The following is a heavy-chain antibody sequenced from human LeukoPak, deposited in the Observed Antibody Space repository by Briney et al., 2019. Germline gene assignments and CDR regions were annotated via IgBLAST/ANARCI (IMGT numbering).Heavy chain of an antibody. CDR2: MNPNSGNT. J-gene: IGHJ6*03. V-gene: IGHV1-8*01. Sequence: ASVKVSCKASGYTFTSYDINWVRQATGQGLEWMGWMNPNSGNTGYAQKFQGRVTMTRNTSISTAYMELSSLRSEDTAVYYCARGIAAAATSWYYYYVDVWGKGTTVTVSS. D-gene: IGHD6-13*01. CDR1: GYTFTSYD. CDR3: ARGIAAAATSWYYYYVDV.